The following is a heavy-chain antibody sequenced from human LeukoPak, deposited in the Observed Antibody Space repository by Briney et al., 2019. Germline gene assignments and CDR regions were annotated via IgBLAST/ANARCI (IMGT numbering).Heavy chain of an antibody. V-gene: IGHV4-38-2*01. J-gene: IGHJ4*02. CDR2: IYHSGST. CDR1: GYSISSGYY. CDR3: ARGSITMVRGVPDY. D-gene: IGHD3-10*01. Sequence: PSETLSLTCAVSGYSISSGYYWGWIRQPPGKGLEWIGGIYHSGSTYYNPSLKSRVTISVDTSKNQFSLKLSSVTAADTAVYYCARGSITMVRGVPDYWGQGTLVTVSS.